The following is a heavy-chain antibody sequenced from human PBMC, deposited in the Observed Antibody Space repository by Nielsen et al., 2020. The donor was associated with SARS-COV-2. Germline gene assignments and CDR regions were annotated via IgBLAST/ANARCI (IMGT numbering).Heavy chain of an antibody. CDR2: ISYDGSNK. D-gene: IGHD4-23*01. CDR1: GFTFSSYA. Sequence: GESLKISCAASGFTFSSYAMHWVRQAPGKGLEWVAVISYDGSNKYYADSVKGRFTISRDNSKNTLYLQMNSLRAEDTAVYYCARVLRRGGNPPHYYYYNGMDVWGQGTTVTVSS. J-gene: IGHJ6*02. V-gene: IGHV3-30-3*01. CDR3: ARVLRRGGNPPHYYYYNGMDV.